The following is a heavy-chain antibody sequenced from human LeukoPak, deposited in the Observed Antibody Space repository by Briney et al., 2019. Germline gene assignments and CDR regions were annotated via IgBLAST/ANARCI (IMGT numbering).Heavy chain of an antibody. J-gene: IGHJ5*02. Sequence: SETLSLTCAISDEPFSGYYWSWIRQPPGKGLEWIGEINHSGSTNYNPSLKSRVTISVDTSKNQFSLKLSSVTAADTAVYYCARLHLSPDLYNWFDPWGQGTLVTVSS. CDR2: INHSGST. CDR3: ARLHLSPDLYNWFDP. V-gene: IGHV4-34*01. CDR1: DEPFSGYY.